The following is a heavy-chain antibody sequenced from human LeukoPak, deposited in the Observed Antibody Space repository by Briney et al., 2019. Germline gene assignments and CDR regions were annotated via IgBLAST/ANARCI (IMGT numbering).Heavy chain of an antibody. D-gene: IGHD3-10*01. CDR3: ASSPMGYNWFDP. CDR1: GGTFSSYA. CDR2: IIPIFGTA. Sequence: ASVKVSCKASGGTFSSYAISWVRQAPGQGLEWMGRIIPIFGTANYAQKFQGRVTITTDESTSTAYMELSSLRSEDTAVYYCASSPMGYNWFDPWGQGTLVTDSS. J-gene: IGHJ5*02. V-gene: IGHV1-69*05.